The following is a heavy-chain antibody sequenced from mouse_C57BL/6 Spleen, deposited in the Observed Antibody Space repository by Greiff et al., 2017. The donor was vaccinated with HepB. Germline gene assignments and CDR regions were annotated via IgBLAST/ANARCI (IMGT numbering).Heavy chain of an antibody. Sequence: QVHLQQPGAELVRPGSSVKLSCKASGYTFTSYWMHWVKQRPIQGLEWIGNIDPSDSETHYNQKFKDKATLTVDKSSSTAYMQLSSLTSEDSAVYYCARQGYYGSSYKWYFDVWGTGTTVTVSS. CDR3: ARQGYYGSSYKWYFDV. J-gene: IGHJ1*03. CDR2: IDPSDSET. V-gene: IGHV1-52*01. D-gene: IGHD1-1*01. CDR1: GYTFTSYW.